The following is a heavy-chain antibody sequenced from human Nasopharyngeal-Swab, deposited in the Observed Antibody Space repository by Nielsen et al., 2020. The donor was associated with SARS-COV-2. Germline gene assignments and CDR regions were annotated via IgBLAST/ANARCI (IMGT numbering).Heavy chain of an antibody. CDR3: AKRESTAIAYYFDY. Sequence: GESLKISCAASGFTFSNSAMTWVRQAPGKGLEWVSSITKNDDATYYADTVKGRFTISRDTSKNTLYLQMNSLRAEDTAVYYCAKRESTAIAYYFDYWGQGTLVTVSS. CDR2: ITKNDDAT. J-gene: IGHJ4*02. CDR1: GFTFSNSA. V-gene: IGHV3-23*01. D-gene: IGHD2-21*01.